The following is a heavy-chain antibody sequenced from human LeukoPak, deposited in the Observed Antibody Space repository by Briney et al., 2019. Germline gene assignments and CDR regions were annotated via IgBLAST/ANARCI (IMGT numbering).Heavy chain of an antibody. CDR2: INHSGST. Sequence: SETLSLTCAVYGGSFSGYYWTWIRQPPGKGLEWIGEINHSGSTNYNPSLKSRVTISVDTSKNQFSLKLSSVTAADTAVYYCARSAIDAFDIWGQGTMVTVSS. CDR1: GGSFSGYY. V-gene: IGHV4-34*01. CDR3: ARSAIDAFDI. D-gene: IGHD6-25*01. J-gene: IGHJ3*02.